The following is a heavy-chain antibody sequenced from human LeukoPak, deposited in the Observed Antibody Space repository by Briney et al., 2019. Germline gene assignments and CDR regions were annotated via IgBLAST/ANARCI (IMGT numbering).Heavy chain of an antibody. J-gene: IGHJ4*02. CDR1: GFASSSYA. CDR2: ITGSGGST. D-gene: IGHD5-18*01. V-gene: IGHV3-23*01. CDR3: ARDPHYTYGYYSDW. Sequence: GGSLRLSCACSGFASSSYAMSWVRQAPGKGLEWVSAITGSGGSTYSADAVKGRFTISRDSSRNTLYLQMNNLRAEDTAIYYCARDPHYTYGYYSDWWGQGTPVTVSS.